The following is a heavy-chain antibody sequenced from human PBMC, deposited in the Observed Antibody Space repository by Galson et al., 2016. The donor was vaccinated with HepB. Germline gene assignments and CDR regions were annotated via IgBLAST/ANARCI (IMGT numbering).Heavy chain of an antibody. J-gene: IGHJ4*02. CDR3: ARDLYGSESR. CDR1: GFILSTYG. Sequence: SLRLSCAASGFILSTYGMHWVRQARGKGLEWVSALGPPGDTNYADSVRGRFTISREDAKNSLYLQMTSLRAGDTAVYYCARDLYGSESRWGQGTQVTVSS. CDR2: LGPPGDT. V-gene: IGHV3-13*04. D-gene: IGHD3-10*01.